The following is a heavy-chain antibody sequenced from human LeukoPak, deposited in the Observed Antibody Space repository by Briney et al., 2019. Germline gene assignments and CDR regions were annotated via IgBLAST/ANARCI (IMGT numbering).Heavy chain of an antibody. Sequence: PGGSLRLSCAASGFTFSSYGMHWVRQAPGKGLEWVAFIRYDGSNKYYADSVKGRFTISRDNSKNTLCLQMSSLRVEDTALYYCATDTDDSNTFAPLFQHWSQGTLVTVSS. CDR1: GFTFSSYG. J-gene: IGHJ1*01. D-gene: IGHD5-24*01. CDR3: ATDTDDSNTFAPLFQH. CDR2: IRYDGSNK. V-gene: IGHV3-30*02.